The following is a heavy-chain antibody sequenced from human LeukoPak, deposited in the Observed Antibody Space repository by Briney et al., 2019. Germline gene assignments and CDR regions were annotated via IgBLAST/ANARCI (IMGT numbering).Heavy chain of an antibody. CDR3: ARTSDTSGRLHWYFDL. CDR1: GFTFSSYS. Sequence: GGSLRLSCAASGFTFSSYSMNWVRQAPGKGLEWVSSISSSSSYIYYADSVKGRFTISRDNAKNSLYLQMNSRRAEDTAVYYCARTSDTSGRLHWYFDLWGRGTLVTVSS. V-gene: IGHV3-21*01. CDR2: ISSSSSYI. D-gene: IGHD3-22*01. J-gene: IGHJ2*01.